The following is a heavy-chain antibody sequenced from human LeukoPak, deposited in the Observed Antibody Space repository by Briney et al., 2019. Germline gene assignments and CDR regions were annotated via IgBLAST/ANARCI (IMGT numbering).Heavy chain of an antibody. CDR1: GFTFSDDY. D-gene: IGHD2-2*02. J-gene: IGHJ4*02. CDR2: ISNSGRNI. Sequence: GGSLRLSCVASGFTFSDDYMSWIRQAPGKGLEWVAYISNSGRNIFYADSVKGRFTISRDNAENSLYAQMSSLRAEDTAVYYCAGARGTVDCSSTSCYIFDNWGQGTLVTVSS. CDR3: AGARGTVDCSSTSCYIFDN. V-gene: IGHV3-11*04.